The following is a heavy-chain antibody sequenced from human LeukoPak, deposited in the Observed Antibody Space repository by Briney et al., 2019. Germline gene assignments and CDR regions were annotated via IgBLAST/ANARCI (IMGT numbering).Heavy chain of an antibody. Sequence: GGSLRLSCAASGFTFSSYAMSWVSQAPVKGLEWVSAISGSGGSTYYADSVKGRFTISRDNSKNTLYLQMNSLRAEDTAVYYCAKTPYDSSGYWGQGTLVTVSS. J-gene: IGHJ4*02. D-gene: IGHD3-22*01. CDR2: ISGSGGST. V-gene: IGHV3-23*01. CDR1: GFTFSSYA. CDR3: AKTPYDSSGY.